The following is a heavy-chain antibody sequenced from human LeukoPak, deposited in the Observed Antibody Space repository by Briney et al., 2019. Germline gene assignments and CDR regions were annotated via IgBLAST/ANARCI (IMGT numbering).Heavy chain of an antibody. J-gene: IGHJ3*02. V-gene: IGHV1-18*01. Sequence: ASVKVSCKASGYTFTSYGISWVRQAPGQGLEWMGWISAYNGNTNYAQKLQGRVTMTTDTSTSTAYMELRSLRSDDTAVYYCARDRWGYYDFWSGNGGAFDIWGQGTMVTVSS. D-gene: IGHD3-3*01. CDR2: ISAYNGNT. CDR1: GYTFTSYG. CDR3: ARDRWGYYDFWSGNGGAFDI.